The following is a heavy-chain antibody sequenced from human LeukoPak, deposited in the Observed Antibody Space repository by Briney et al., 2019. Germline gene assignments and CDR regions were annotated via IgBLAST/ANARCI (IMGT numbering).Heavy chain of an antibody. J-gene: IGHJ4*02. CDR3: ASGFVRQQLDY. CDR1: GFTFSNYG. CDR2: IRYDGSNE. Sequence: GGSLRLSCAASGFTFSNYGMHWVRQAPGKGLEWVAFIRYDGSNEYVDSVKGRFTISRDNSKNTLCLQMNSLRAEDTAVYYCASGFVRQQLDYWGQGTLVTVSS. D-gene: IGHD6-13*01. V-gene: IGHV3-30*02.